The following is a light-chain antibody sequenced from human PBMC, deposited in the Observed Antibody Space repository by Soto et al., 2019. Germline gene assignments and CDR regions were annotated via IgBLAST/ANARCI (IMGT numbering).Light chain of an antibody. CDR1: SSNIGAGYY. J-gene: IGLJ2*01. CDR3: QSYDSSLSGYVV. V-gene: IGLV1-40*01. Sequence: QSVLTQPPSVSGAPGQRVTISCTGSSSNIGAGYYVHWYQQLPGTAPKLLIYGNSNRPSGVPDRFSGSKSGTSASLAITGLQAEYEADYYCQSYDSSLSGYVVFGGGTKLTVL. CDR2: GNS.